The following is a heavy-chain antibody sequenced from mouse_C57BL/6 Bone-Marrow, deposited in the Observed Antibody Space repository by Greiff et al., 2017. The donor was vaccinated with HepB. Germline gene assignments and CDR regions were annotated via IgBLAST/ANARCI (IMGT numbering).Heavy chain of an antibody. CDR3: ARKLRPSMDY. CDR2: IYPGDGDT. CDR1: GYAFSSSW. V-gene: IGHV1-82*01. Sequence: QVQLKESGPELVKPGASVKISCKASGYAFSSSWMNWVKQRPGKGLEWIGRIYPGDGDTNYNGKFKGKATLTADKSSSTAYMQLSSLTSEDSAVYFCARKLRPSMDYWGQGTSVTVSS. D-gene: IGHD3-2*02. J-gene: IGHJ4*01.